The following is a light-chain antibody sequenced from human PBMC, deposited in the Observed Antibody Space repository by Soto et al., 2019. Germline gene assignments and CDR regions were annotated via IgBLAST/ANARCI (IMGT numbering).Light chain of an antibody. V-gene: IGKV3-11*01. CDR2: DAS. Sequence: EVVLTQSPVTLSLSPLEIATLSCMASQSVSSYLAWYQQKPGQAPRLLIYDASNRATGIPARFSGSGSGTDFTLTISSLEPEDFAVYYCQHRKNWQVTFGQGTRLEIK. CDR1: QSVSSY. CDR3: QHRKNWQVT. J-gene: IGKJ5*01.